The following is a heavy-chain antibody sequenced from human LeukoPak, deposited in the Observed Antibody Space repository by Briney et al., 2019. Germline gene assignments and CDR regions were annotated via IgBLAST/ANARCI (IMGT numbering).Heavy chain of an antibody. V-gene: IGHV3-48*01. D-gene: IGHD2-2*01. J-gene: IGHJ4*02. CDR2: ISSSSTTI. Sequence: GGSLRLSCAASGFTFSTYSMTWVRQAPGKGLEWVSYISSSSTTIYYGGSVKGRFTVSRDNAKNTLYLQMNSLRAEDTAVYYCARGPFSSSVGTGAYWGQGTLVTASS. CDR3: ARGPFSSSVGTGAY. CDR1: GFTFSTYS.